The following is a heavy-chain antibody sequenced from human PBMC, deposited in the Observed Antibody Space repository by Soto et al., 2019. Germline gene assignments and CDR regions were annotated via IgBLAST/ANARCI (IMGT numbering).Heavy chain of an antibody. Sequence: ASVKVSCKASGYTFTSYGISWVRQAPGQGLERMGWISAYNGNTNYAQKLQGRVTMTTDTSTSTAYMELRSLRSDDTAVYYCAHHYYDSSGYYFDYWGQVTLVTVSS. J-gene: IGHJ4*02. CDR1: GYTFTSYG. D-gene: IGHD3-22*01. V-gene: IGHV1-18*01. CDR2: ISAYNGNT. CDR3: AHHYYDSSGYYFDY.